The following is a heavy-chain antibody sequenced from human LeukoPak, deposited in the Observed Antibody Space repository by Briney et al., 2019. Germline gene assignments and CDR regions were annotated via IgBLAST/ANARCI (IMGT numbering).Heavy chain of an antibody. D-gene: IGHD5-18*01. CDR2: IYYNRST. V-gene: IGHV4-31*03. CDR1: GSSISSGEYY. CDR3: ARDLLDTSMVHYWYFDL. J-gene: IGHJ2*01. Sequence: SETLSLTCTVSGSSISSGEYYWGWIRQHPGKGLEWIGYIYYNRSTYYNPSLKSRVTISVDASKNRFSLKLSSVTAADTAVYYCARDLLDTSMVHYWYFDLWGRGTLVTVSS.